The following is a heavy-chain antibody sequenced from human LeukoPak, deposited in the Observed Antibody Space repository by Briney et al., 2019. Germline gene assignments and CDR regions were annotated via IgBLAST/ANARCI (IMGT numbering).Heavy chain of an antibody. CDR3: ARDTYYGDYYFDY. Sequence: GRSLRLSCAASGFTFSSYAMHWVRQAPGKGLEWVAVISYDGSNKYYADSVTGRFTISRDNSKNTLYLQMNSLRAEDTAVYYCARDTYYGDYYFDYWGQGTLVTVSS. CDR1: GFTFSSYA. V-gene: IGHV3-30-3*01. D-gene: IGHD4-17*01. J-gene: IGHJ4*02. CDR2: ISYDGSNK.